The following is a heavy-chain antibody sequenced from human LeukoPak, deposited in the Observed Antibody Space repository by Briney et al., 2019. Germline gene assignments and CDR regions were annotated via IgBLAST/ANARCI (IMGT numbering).Heavy chain of an antibody. Sequence: GRSLRLLCTASGFTFGDYAMSWVRQAPGKGVEWVGFIRSKAYGRTTEYAASVKGRFTISRDDSKSIAYLQMNSLKTEDTAVYYCTSVGAGAFDYWGQGTLVTVSS. CDR3: TSVGAGAFDY. D-gene: IGHD1-26*01. V-gene: IGHV3-49*04. CDR1: GFTFGDYA. CDR2: IRSKAYGRTT. J-gene: IGHJ4*02.